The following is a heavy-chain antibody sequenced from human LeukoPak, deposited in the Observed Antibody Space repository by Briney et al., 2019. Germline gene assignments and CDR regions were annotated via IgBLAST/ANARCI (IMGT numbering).Heavy chain of an antibody. CDR3: ARDLSREYSSSSPLV. J-gene: IGHJ4*02. D-gene: IGHD6-6*01. Sequence: GASVKVSCKASGYTFSSYDINWVRQATGQGLEWMGWMNPNSGNTGYAQKFQGRVTMTRNTSMSTAYMELSRLRSDDTAVYYCARDLSREYSSSSPLVWGQGTLVTVSS. CDR2: MNPNSGNT. V-gene: IGHV1-8*01. CDR1: GYTFSSYD.